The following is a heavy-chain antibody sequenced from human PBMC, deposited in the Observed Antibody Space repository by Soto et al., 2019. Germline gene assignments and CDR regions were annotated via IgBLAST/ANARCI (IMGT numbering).Heavy chain of an antibody. J-gene: IGHJ6*02. D-gene: IGHD3-10*01. CDR2: LDGAGGST. CDR1: GFTLSDYA. V-gene: IGHV3-23*01. CDR3: AAPRDEYGSGVSWFTYGMDI. Sequence: PRGSLRLSCLASGFTLSDYAMTWVRHVPGRGLEWVASLDGAGGSTYYADSVRGRFTISRDNSQNTLFLQMKRLTVDDTAIYYCAAPRDEYGSGVSWFTYGMDIWGQGTTVTVSS.